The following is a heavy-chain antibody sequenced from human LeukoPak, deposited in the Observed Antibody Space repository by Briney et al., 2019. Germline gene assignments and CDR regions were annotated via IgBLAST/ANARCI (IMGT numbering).Heavy chain of an antibody. D-gene: IGHD1-1*01. CDR2: ISSSGIS. V-gene: IGHV4-4*07. CDR1: GASINNYY. CDR3: ARAIVNTWNLDY. J-gene: IGHJ4*02. Sequence: SETPSLTCTVSGASINNYYWNWIRQPAGKGLEWIGRISSSGISNHNPSLESRVAMSVDPSRNQFSLKLSSVTAADTAVYFCARAIVNTWNLDYWGQGTLVTVSS.